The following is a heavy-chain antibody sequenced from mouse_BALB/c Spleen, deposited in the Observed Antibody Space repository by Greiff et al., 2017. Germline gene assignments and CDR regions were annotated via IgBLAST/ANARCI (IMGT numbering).Heavy chain of an antibody. V-gene: IGHV1S34*01. D-gene: IGHD2-14*01. CDR1: GYSSTGYY. Sequence: LVKTGASVKISCKASGYSSTGYYMHWVKQSHGKSLEWIGYISCYNGATSYNQKFKGKATFTVDTSSSTAYMQFNSLTSEDSAVYYCARYRYDEGYAMDYWGQGTSVTVSS. CDR2: ISCYNGAT. J-gene: IGHJ4*01. CDR3: ARYRYDEGYAMDY.